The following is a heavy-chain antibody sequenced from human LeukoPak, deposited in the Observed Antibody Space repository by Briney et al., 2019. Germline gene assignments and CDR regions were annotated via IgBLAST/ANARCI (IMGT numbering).Heavy chain of an antibody. V-gene: IGHV4-39*01. J-gene: IGHJ3*02. CDR3: ARRRGYSYGQADFRAFDI. D-gene: IGHD5-18*01. CDR2: IYSSGSA. CDR1: GDSISSSYFY. Sequence: SETLSLTCTVSGDSISSSYFYWAWIRQPPGKGLQWIGSIYSSGSAYYNPSLKSRVAISVDTSKNQFSLKLSSVTAADTAVYYCARRRGYSYGQADFRAFDIWGQGTMVTVSS.